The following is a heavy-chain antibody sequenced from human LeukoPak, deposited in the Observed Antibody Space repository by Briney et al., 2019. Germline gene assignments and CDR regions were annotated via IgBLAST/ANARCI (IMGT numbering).Heavy chain of an antibody. Sequence: ASVKVSCKASGYTFTNYGISWVRQAPGQGLEWMGWISAYNGNTNYAQKLQGRVTMTTDTSTSTAYMELRSLRSDDTAVYYCAREVSGGWYSIGAFDIWGQGTMVTVSS. CDR1: GYTFTNYG. J-gene: IGHJ3*02. D-gene: IGHD6-19*01. V-gene: IGHV1-18*01. CDR2: ISAYNGNT. CDR3: AREVSGGWYSIGAFDI.